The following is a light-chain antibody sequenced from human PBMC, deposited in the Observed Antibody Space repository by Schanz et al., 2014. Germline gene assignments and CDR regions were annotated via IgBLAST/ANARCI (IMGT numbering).Light chain of an antibody. CDR3: QQSYSTPATST. CDR1: QSVNNW. V-gene: IGKV1-5*01. J-gene: IGKJ4*01. CDR2: DAS. Sequence: DIQMTQSPSILSASVGDRVTITCRASQSVNNWLAWYQQKPGQAPKLLIYDASSLRSGVPSAFIGSGSGTEFTLTISSLQPEDFATYYCQQSYSTPATSTFGGGTKVEIK.